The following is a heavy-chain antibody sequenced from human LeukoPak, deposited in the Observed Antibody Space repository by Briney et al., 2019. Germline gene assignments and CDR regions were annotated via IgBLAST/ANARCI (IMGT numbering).Heavy chain of an antibody. J-gene: IGHJ4*02. Sequence: PGGSLRLSCTASGFTFNRHNMNWVRQAPGKGLEWVAYMRSSDNTIYYADSVKGRFTISRDNAKNSLCLQMNGLRDEDTAVYYCGRDGYRSSWTDFAYWGQGTLVTVSS. CDR1: GFTFNRHN. CDR3: GRDGYRSSWTDFAY. V-gene: IGHV3-48*02. CDR2: MRSSDNTI. D-gene: IGHD6-13*01.